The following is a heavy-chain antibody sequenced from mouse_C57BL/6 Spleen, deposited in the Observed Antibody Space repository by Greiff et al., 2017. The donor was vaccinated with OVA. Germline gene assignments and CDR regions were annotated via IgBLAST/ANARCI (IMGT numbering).Heavy chain of an antibody. CDR2: ISYDGSN. V-gene: IGHV3-6*01. CDR1: GYSITSGYY. Sequence: VQLKESGPGLVKPSQSLSLTCSVTGYSITSGYYWNWIRQFPGNKLEWMGYISYDGSNNYNPSLKNRISITRDTSKNQFFLKLNSVTTEDTATYYCAREGYYYGSSYDYCDYWGQGTTLTVSS. J-gene: IGHJ2*01. D-gene: IGHD1-1*01. CDR3: AREGYYYGSSYDYCDY.